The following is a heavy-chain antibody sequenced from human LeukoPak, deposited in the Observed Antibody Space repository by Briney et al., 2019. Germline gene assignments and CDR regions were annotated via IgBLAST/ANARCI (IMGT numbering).Heavy chain of an antibody. Sequence: PSETLSLTCTVSGGSISSGDYYWGWIRQHPGKGLEWIVYIFYSGNTYYNSSLQSRVTISIDTSKNQFFLKLSSVTAADTAVYYCARTPSRTLITSAGTDFDCWGQGTLVTVSS. CDR3: ARTPSRTLITSAGTDFDC. V-gene: IGHV4-31*03. J-gene: IGHJ4*02. CDR2: IFYSGNT. D-gene: IGHD6-13*01. CDR1: GGSISSGDYY.